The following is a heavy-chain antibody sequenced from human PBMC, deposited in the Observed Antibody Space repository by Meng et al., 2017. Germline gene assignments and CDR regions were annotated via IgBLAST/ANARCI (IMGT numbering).Heavy chain of an antibody. V-gene: IGHV5-51*01. CDR2: IYPGDSDT. Sequence: GESLKISCQGSGYKFTNYWIGWVRQMPGKGLEWMGIIYPGDSDTRYSPSFQGQVTISADNSISTAYLQWSSLKASDTAMYYCAIEAGGRTFDYWGRGTLVTVSS. D-gene: IGHD1-14*01. CDR1: GYKFTNYW. J-gene: IGHJ4*01. CDR3: AIEAGGRTFDY.